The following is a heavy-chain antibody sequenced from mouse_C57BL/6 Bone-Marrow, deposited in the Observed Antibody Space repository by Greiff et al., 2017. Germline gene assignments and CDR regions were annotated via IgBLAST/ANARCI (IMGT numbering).Heavy chain of an antibody. V-gene: IGHV5-17*01. CDR1: GFTFSDYG. Sequence: DVKLVESGGGLVKPGGSLKLSCAASGFTFSDYGMHWVRQAPEKGLEWVAYISSGSSTIYYADTVKGRFTISRDNAKNTLFLQMTSLRSEDTAMYYCARETPYGPFAYWGQGTLVTVSA. J-gene: IGHJ3*01. CDR3: ARETPYGPFAY. D-gene: IGHD1-1*02. CDR2: ISSGSSTI.